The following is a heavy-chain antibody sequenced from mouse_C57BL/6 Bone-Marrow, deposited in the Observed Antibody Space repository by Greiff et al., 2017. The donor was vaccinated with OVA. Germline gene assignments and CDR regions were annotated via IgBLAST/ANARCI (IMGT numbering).Heavy chain of an antibody. CDR3: SRGGYSNKFAY. Sequence: QVHVKQSGAELARPGASVKMSCKASGYTFTSYTMHWVKQRPGQGLEWIGYINPSSGYTKYNQKFKDKATLTADKSSSTAYMQLSSLTSEDSAVYFCSRGGYSNKFAYWGQGTLVTVSA. J-gene: IGHJ3*01. CDR1: GYTFTSYT. V-gene: IGHV1-4*01. CDR2: INPSSGYT. D-gene: IGHD2-5*01.